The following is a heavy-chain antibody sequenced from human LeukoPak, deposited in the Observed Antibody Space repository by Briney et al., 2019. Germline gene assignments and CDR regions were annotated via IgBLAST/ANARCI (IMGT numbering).Heavy chain of an antibody. CDR3: ASSIMVRGVISSFDY. D-gene: IGHD3-10*01. CDR2: INPNSGGT. Sequence: ASVKVSCKASGYXFTGYYIHWVRQAPGQGLEWMGWINPNSGGTNYAQKFQGRVTMTRDTSISTAYMELSRLRSDDTAVYYCASSIMVRGVISSFDYWGQGTLVTVSS. V-gene: IGHV1-2*02. CDR1: GYXFTGYY. J-gene: IGHJ4*02.